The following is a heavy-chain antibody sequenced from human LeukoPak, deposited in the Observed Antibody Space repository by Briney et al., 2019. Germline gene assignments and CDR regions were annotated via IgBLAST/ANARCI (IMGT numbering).Heavy chain of an antibody. CDR3: ARGSYGDYYFDY. Sequence: GGSLRLSCAASGFTFSSYAMSWVRQAPGKGLEWVSAISGSGGSTYYADSVKGRFTISRDNAKNSLYLQMNSLRAEDTAVYYCARGSYGDYYFDYWGQGTLVTVSS. V-gene: IGHV3-23*01. D-gene: IGHD4-17*01. J-gene: IGHJ4*02. CDR2: ISGSGGST. CDR1: GFTFSSYA.